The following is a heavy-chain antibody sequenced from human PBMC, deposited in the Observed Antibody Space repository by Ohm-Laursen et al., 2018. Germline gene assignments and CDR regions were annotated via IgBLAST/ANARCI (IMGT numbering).Heavy chain of an antibody. Sequence: SSLRLSCAATGFTFSSYGMHWVRQAPGKGLEWVAVIWYDGSKKYYADSVEGRFTISRDNSKNTLFLQMNSLRAEDTAVYYCARGLGNYYYFDDWGQGTLVTVSS. V-gene: IGHV3-33*01. CDR2: IWYDGSKK. J-gene: IGHJ4*02. CDR1: GFTFSSYG. D-gene: IGHD3-10*01. CDR3: ARGLGNYYYFDD.